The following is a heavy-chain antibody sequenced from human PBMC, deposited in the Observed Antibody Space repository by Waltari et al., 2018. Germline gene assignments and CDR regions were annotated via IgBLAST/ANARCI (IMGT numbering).Heavy chain of an antibody. J-gene: IGHJ4*02. D-gene: IGHD6-19*01. Sequence: EMNWVRQAPGKGLEWVSYISSSGSTIYYADSVKGRFTISRDNAKNSLYLQMNSLRAEDTAVYYCARDSSGWFSVKSFDYWGQGTLVTVSS. V-gene: IGHV3-48*03. CDR3: ARDSSGWFSVKSFDY. CDR2: ISSSGSTI.